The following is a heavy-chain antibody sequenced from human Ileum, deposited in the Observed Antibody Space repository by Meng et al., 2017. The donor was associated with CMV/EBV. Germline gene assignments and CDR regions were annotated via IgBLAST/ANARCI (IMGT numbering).Heavy chain of an antibody. Sequence: SCKESGYTVSSCYSRWVRQAPGQGLEWLGVINPSGGRTAYAQRFQSRVTMTRDTSTSTIYMELSSLTSGDKAVYYCARDDVGAVPGDYWGQGTLVTVSS. CDR3: ARDDVGAVPGDY. J-gene: IGHJ4*02. V-gene: IGHV1-46*01. CDR1: GYTVSSCY. D-gene: IGHD1-26*01. CDR2: INPSGGRT.